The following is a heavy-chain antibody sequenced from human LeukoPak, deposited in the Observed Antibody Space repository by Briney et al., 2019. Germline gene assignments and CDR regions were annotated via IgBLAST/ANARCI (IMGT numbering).Heavy chain of an antibody. CDR1: GGSISSSIW. Sequence: KSSETLSLTCAVSGGSISSSIWWSWVRPPPGKGLEWVGEIYHNGSTNYNPSLKSRVTISVDKSKNQFSLKLSSVTAADTAVYYCARGRGDSSSWYNWFDPWGQGTLVTVSS. CDR3: ARGRGDSSSWYNWFDP. CDR2: IYHNGST. V-gene: IGHV4-4*02. J-gene: IGHJ5*02. D-gene: IGHD6-13*01.